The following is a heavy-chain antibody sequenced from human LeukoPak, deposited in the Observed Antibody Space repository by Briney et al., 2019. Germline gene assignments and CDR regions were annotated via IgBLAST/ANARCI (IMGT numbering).Heavy chain of an antibody. V-gene: IGHV3-48*03. J-gene: IGHJ4*02. D-gene: IGHD3-22*01. CDR1: GFTFSDYE. Sequence: GGSLRLSCAASGFTFSDYEMNWVRQAPGKGLEWVSYISSSGSTMFYADSVKGRFTISRDNAKSSLYLQMNSLRVEDTAVYYCARGAQITYYYDTSGYPDYWGQGALVTVSS. CDR2: ISSSGSTM. CDR3: ARGAQITYYYDTSGYPDY.